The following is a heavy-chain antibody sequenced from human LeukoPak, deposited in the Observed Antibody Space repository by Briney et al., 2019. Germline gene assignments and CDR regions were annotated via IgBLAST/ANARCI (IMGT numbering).Heavy chain of an antibody. D-gene: IGHD1-26*01. CDR3: AHFKGGSFDF. J-gene: IGHJ3*01. CDR2: IYYSGST. V-gene: IGHV4-39*01. CDR1: GGSISSSSYY. Sequence: KASETLSLTCTVSGGSISSSSYYWGWIRQPPGKGLEWIGIIYYSGSTYYNPSLKSRVTISVDTSKNQFSLKLTSVTAADTAVYYCAHFKGGSFDFWGQGTMVTVSS.